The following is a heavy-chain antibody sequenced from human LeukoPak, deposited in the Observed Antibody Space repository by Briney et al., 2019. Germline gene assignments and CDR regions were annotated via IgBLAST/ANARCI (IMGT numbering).Heavy chain of an antibody. V-gene: IGHV3-30*02. CDR2: IRYDGSNK. CDR3: AKGAPTYYYDSSGYYSFDY. CDR1: GFTFSSYG. D-gene: IGHD3-22*01. Sequence: TGGSLRLSCAASGFTFSSYGMHWVRQAPGKGLEWVAFIRYDGSNKYYADSVKGRFTISRDNSKNTLYLQMNSLRAEDTAVYYCAKGAPTYYYDSSGYYSFDYWSQGTLVTVSS. J-gene: IGHJ4*02.